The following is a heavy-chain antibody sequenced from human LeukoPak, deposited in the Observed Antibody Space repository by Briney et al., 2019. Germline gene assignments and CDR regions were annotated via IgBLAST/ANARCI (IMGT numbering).Heavy chain of an antibody. Sequence: GASVKVSCKASGYTFTSYYMHWVRQAPGQGLEWMGIINPSGGSTSYAQKFQGRVTMTRDTSTSTVYMELSSLRSEDTAVYYCARELLIYHYGSGSYNWGQGTLVTVSS. J-gene: IGHJ4*02. CDR3: ARELLIYHYGSGSYN. CDR2: INPSGGST. D-gene: IGHD3-10*01. CDR1: GYTFTSYY. V-gene: IGHV1-46*01.